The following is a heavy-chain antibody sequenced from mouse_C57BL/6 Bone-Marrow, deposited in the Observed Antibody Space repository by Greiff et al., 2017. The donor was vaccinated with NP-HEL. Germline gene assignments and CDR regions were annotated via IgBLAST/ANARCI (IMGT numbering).Heavy chain of an antibody. J-gene: IGHJ2*01. CDR3: ANEDTTVVDFDY. CDR2: INPNNGGT. V-gene: IGHV1-26*01. CDR1: GYTFTDYY. D-gene: IGHD1-1*01. Sequence: VQLQQSGPELVKPGASVKISCKASGYTFTDYYMNWVKQSHGKSLEWIGDINPNNGGTSYNQKFKGKATLTVDKSSSTAYMELRSLTSEDSAVYYCANEDTTVVDFDYWGQGTTLTVSS.